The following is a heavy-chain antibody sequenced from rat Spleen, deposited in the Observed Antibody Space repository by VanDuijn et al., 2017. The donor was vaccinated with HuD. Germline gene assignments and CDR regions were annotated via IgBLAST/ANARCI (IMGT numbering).Heavy chain of an antibody. D-gene: IGHD1-9*01. CDR2: ISPSGGST. CDR3: ERQSGKYYGYNFFDY. CDR1: GFTFSNYG. V-gene: IGHV5-19*01. J-gene: IGHJ2*01. Sequence: EVQLVESGGDLVQPGRSLKLSCVASGFTFSNYGLHWIRQAPTKGLEWVASISPSGGSTYYRDSVKGRFTISRDNAKSTLYLQMDSLRSEDTATYYCERQSGKYYGYNFFDYWGQGVMVTVSS.